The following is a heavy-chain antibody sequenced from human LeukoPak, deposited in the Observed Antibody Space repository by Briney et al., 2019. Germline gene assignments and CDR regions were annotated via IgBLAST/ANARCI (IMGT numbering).Heavy chain of an antibody. CDR1: GDSVSSNSAA. D-gene: IGHD3-16*01. V-gene: IGHV6-1*01. CDR3: ARPNRFGRDYYYYMDV. J-gene: IGHJ6*03. Sequence: SQTLSLTCAISGDSVSSNSAAWNWIRQSPSRGLEWLGRTYYRSKWYNDYAVSVKSRITINPDTSKNQFSLKLSSVTAADTAVYYCARPNRFGRDYYYYMDVWGKGTTVTVSS. CDR2: TYYRSKWYN.